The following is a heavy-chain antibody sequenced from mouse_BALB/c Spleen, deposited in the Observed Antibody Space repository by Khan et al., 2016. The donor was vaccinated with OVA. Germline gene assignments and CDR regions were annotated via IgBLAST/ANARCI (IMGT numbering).Heavy chain of an antibody. J-gene: IGHJ4*01. CDR1: GYTFTIYG. CDR2: INTYTGEP. CDR3: ARVGYNGTMDS. V-gene: IGHV9-3-1*01. D-gene: IGHD2-14*01. Sequence: QIQLVQSGPELKKPGETVKISCKASGYTFTIYGMNWIRQAPGKGLKWMGWINTYTGEPTYADDFKGRFAFSLETSASTAYLQINNLKNEDTATYFCARVGYNGTMDSWGQGTSVPVSS.